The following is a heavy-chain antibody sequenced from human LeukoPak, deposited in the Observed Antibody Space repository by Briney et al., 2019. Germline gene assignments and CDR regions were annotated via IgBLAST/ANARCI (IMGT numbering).Heavy chain of an antibody. D-gene: IGHD3-10*01. J-gene: IGHJ4*02. CDR2: IWYDGSKK. Sequence: GGSLRLSCAASGFTFNSCAMSWVRQAPGKGLEWVAGIWYDGSKKYYADSVRGRFTISRDNAKNSLYLQMNSLRAEDTAVYFCARDPEVLGYGSGRDYFDYWGQGTLVTVSP. CDR1: GFTFNSCA. CDR3: ARDPEVLGYGSGRDYFDY. V-gene: IGHV3-33*08.